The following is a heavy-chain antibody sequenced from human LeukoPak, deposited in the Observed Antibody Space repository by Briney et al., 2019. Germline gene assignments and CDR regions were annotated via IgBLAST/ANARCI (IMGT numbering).Heavy chain of an antibody. D-gene: IGHD3-10*01. Sequence: GGSLRLSCAASGFTFSSYAMSWVRQAPGKGLEWASAISGSGGSTYYADSVKGRFTVSRDNAKNSLYLQMNSLRAEDTAVYYCARESGITMLRGAHTPWGQGILVTVSS. CDR2: ISGSGGST. J-gene: IGHJ5*02. CDR1: GFTFSSYA. CDR3: ARESGITMLRGAHTP. V-gene: IGHV3-23*01.